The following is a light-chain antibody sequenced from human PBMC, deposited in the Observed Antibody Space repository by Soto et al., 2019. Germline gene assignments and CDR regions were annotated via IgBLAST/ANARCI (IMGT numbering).Light chain of an antibody. CDR1: SSDVGGYNY. V-gene: IGLV2-14*03. J-gene: IGLJ3*02. CDR2: DVA. CDR3: SSYTRSSTWV. Sequence: QSALTQPASVSGSPGQSITISCTGTSSDVGGYNYVSWYQHHPGKAPKLMIYDVADRPSGVSNRFSGSKSGNTASLTISGLQAEDEDDYYCSSYTRSSTWVFGGGTKVTVL.